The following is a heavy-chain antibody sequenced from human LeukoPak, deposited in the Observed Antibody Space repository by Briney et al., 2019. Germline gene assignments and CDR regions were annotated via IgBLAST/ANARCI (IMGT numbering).Heavy chain of an antibody. V-gene: IGHV4-4*02. J-gene: IGHJ4*02. D-gene: IGHD6-19*01. CDR2: IYHSGSN. Sequence: PSETLSLTCAVSGGSISSSNWWSWVRQPPGKGLEWIGEIYHSGSNNYNPSLKSRVTISVDKSKNQFSLKLSSVTAADTAVYYCARVAAVAGTYYFDYWGQGTLVTVSS. CDR1: GGSISSSNW. CDR3: ARVAAVAGTYYFDY.